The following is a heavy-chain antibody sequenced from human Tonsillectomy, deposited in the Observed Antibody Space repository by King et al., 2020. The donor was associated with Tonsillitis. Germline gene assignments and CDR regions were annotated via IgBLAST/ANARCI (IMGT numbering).Heavy chain of an antibody. V-gene: IGHV3-30*01. Sequence: VQLVESGGGVVQPGRSLRLSCAASGFTFISYTMHWFRQAPGKGLEWVAVITYDGSKKDYADSVNGRFTISRDNSKNTLYLQMNSLRAEDTAVYYCARGADYYDNSGYYLFDPWGQGTLVTVSS. CDR3: ARGADYYDNSGYYLFDP. CDR2: ITYDGSKK. J-gene: IGHJ5*02. CDR1: GFTFISYT. D-gene: IGHD3-22*01.